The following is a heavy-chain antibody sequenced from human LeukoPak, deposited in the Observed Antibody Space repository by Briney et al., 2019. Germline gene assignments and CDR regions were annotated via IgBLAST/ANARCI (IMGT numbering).Heavy chain of an antibody. J-gene: IGHJ2*01. Sequence: SETLSLTCTVSGGSISSGNYYWSWIRQPAGKGLEWIGRIYTSGSTHYNPSLKSRVTISVDTSKNQFSLRLSSVTAADTAVYYCARVYSSSSRYFDLWGRGTLVTVSS. D-gene: IGHD6-6*01. CDR3: ARVYSSSSRYFDL. CDR1: GGSISSGNYY. CDR2: IYTSGST. V-gene: IGHV4-61*02.